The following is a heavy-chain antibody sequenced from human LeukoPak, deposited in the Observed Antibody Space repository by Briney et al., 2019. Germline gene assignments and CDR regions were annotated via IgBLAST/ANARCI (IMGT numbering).Heavy chain of an antibody. Sequence: PGGSLRLSCAASGFIFDDYGMSWVRQAPGKGLEWVAGINWNGGSTGYADSVKGRFTISRDNAKNSLYLRMNSLRAEDTALYYCARAPSSYDYVTMDYWGQGTLVTVSS. CDR3: ARAPSSYDYVTMDY. J-gene: IGHJ4*02. CDR1: GFIFDDYG. V-gene: IGHV3-20*04. CDR2: INWNGGST. D-gene: IGHD3-16*01.